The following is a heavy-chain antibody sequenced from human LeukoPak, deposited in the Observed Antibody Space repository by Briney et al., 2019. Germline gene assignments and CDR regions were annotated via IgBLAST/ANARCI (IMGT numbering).Heavy chain of an antibody. CDR1: GYTFTSYG. V-gene: IGHV1-18*01. J-gene: IGHJ4*02. D-gene: IGHD2-2*01. Sequence: ASVKVSCKASGYTFTSYGISWVRQAPGQGLEWMGWISAYNGNTNYAQKLQGRVTMTTDTSTSTAYMELRSLRSDDTAVYYCARDTDTVVVPAATGLDYWGQGTLVTVSS. CDR2: ISAYNGNT. CDR3: ARDTDTVVVPAATGLDY.